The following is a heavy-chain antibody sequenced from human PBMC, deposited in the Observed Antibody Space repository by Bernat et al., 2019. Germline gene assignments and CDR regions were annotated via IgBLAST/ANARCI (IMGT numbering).Heavy chain of an antibody. V-gene: IGHV3-30*18. CDR2: ISYDGSNK. CDR1: GFTFSSYG. D-gene: IGHD5-24*01. Sequence: QVQLVESGGGVVQPGRSLRLSCAASGFTFSSYGMHWVRQAPGKGLEWVAVISYDGSNKYYADSVKGRFTISRDNSKNTLYLQMNSLRAEDTAVHYCAKDGYNSHYWGQGTLVTVSS. CDR3: AKDGYNSHY. J-gene: IGHJ4*02.